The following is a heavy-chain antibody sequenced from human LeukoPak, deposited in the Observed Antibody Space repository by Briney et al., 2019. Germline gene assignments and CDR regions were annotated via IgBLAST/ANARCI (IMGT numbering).Heavy chain of an antibody. Sequence: GESLRLSCAASGFTFSSYSMNWVRQAPGKGLEWVSYISSSSSTIYYADSVKGRFTISRDNAKNSLYLQMNSLRAEDTAVYYCARGDGYDPVDYWGQGTLVTVSS. CDR2: ISSSSSTI. D-gene: IGHD5-12*01. V-gene: IGHV3-48*01. CDR3: ARGDGYDPVDY. J-gene: IGHJ4*02. CDR1: GFTFSSYS.